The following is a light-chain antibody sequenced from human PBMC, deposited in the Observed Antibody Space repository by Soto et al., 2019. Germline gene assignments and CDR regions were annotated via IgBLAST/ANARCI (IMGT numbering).Light chain of an antibody. CDR2: AAS. CDR1: RSISTF. J-gene: IGKJ5*01. CDR3: QQLNSYPIT. V-gene: IGKV1-9*01. Sequence: DIQLTQSPSFLSASVGDRVTITCRASRSISTFLAWYQQKPGKAPKLLIYAASTLESGVSLRFSGSGSGTEFTLTITSLQPEDFATYYCQQLNSYPITFGQGTRLEIK.